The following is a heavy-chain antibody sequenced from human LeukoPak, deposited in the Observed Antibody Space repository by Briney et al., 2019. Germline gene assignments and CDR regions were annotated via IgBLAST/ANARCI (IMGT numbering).Heavy chain of an antibody. D-gene: IGHD3-22*01. CDR2: ISYDGSNK. CDR1: GFTFSSYG. J-gene: IGHJ4*02. V-gene: IGHV3-30*18. Sequence: GRSLRLSCAASGFTFSSYGMHWVRQAPGKGLEWGAVISYDGSNKYYADSVKGRFTISRDNSKNTLYLQMNSLRAEDTAVYYCAKGEIVVVTAYFDYWGQGTLVTVSS. CDR3: AKGEIVVVTAYFDY.